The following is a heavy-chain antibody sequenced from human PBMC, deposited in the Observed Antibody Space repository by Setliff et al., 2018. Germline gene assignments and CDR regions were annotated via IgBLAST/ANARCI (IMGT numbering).Heavy chain of an antibody. D-gene: IGHD6-13*01. CDR3: ARAYSSSWFDFDF. J-gene: IGHJ4*02. V-gene: IGHV4-39*01. Sequence: PSETLSLTCTVSGGSISSSSSYWGWIRQPPGKGLDWIGTISYSGSTYYNPSLKSRVTISVDTSKNQFSLKLTSVTAADTAVYYCARAYSSSWFDFDFWGQGTLVTVSS. CDR1: GGSISSSSSY. CDR2: ISYSGST.